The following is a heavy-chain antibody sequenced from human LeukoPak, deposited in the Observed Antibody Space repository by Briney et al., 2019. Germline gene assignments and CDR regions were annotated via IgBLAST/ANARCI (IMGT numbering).Heavy chain of an antibody. CDR3: ARANSGSYYSDY. CDR2: INSDGSST. V-gene: IGHV3-74*01. D-gene: IGHD1-26*01. Sequence: PGGSLRLSCAASGFTFSSYWMHWVRQAPGKGLVWVSRINSDGSSTSYADSVKGRFTISRDNAKNTLYLQMNNLRAEDTAVYYCARANSGSYYSDYWGQGTLVTVSS. J-gene: IGHJ4*02. CDR1: GFTFSSYW.